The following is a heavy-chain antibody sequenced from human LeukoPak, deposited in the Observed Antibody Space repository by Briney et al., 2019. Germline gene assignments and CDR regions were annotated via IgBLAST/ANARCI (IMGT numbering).Heavy chain of an antibody. CDR1: GFTFSSYS. D-gene: IGHD5-24*01. V-gene: IGHV3-21*03. CDR2: ISSSSSYI. CDR3: TTRDGYNRRNAFDI. J-gene: IGHJ3*02. Sequence: GGSLRLSCAASGFTFSSYSMNWVRQAPGKGLEWVSSISSSSSYIHYADSVKGRFTISRDNAKNSLYLQMNSLKTEDTAVYYCTTRDGYNRRNAFDIWGQGTMVTVSS.